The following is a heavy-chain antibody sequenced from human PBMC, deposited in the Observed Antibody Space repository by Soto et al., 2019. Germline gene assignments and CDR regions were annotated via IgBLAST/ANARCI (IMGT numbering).Heavy chain of an antibody. J-gene: IGHJ4*02. CDR2: IVPIFGTA. V-gene: IGHV1-69*13. D-gene: IGHD6-13*01. CDR3: ARELPSSYSSSWYVFDY. Sequence: ASVKVSCKASGGTFSSYAISWVRQAPGQGLEWMGGIVPIFGTANYAQKFQGRVTITADESTSTAYMELSSLRSEDTAVYYCARELPSSYSSSWYVFDYWGQGTLVTVSS. CDR1: GGTFSSYA.